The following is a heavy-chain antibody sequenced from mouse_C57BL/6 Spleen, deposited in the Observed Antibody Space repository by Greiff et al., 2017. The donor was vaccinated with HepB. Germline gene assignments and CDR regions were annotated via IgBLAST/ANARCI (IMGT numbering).Heavy chain of an antibody. CDR3: ARGDGYWFAY. CDR1: GYTFTSYW. J-gene: IGHJ3*01. V-gene: IGHV1-55*01. CDR2: IYPGSGST. Sequence: QVQLQQPGAELVKPGASVKMSCKASGYTFTSYWITWVKQRPGQGLEWIGDIYPGSGSTNYNEKFKSKATLTADTSSSTAYMQLSSLTSEDSAVYYCARGDGYWFAYWGQGTLVTVSA. D-gene: IGHD2-3*01.